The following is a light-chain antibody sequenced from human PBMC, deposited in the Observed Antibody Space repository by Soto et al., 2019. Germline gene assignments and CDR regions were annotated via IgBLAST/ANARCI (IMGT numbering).Light chain of an antibody. J-gene: IGKJ2*01. Sequence: DIRMTQSPSSLSASVGDRVTISCRTSQTVDNYLNWYQQKPGKAPQLLISAASTLQSGVPSRFSGSGSGTDFTLTISSLQPEDSATYYCHQTYNTLYTFGQGTKVEIK. CDR3: HQTYNTLYT. CDR1: QTVDNY. V-gene: IGKV1-39*01. CDR2: AAS.